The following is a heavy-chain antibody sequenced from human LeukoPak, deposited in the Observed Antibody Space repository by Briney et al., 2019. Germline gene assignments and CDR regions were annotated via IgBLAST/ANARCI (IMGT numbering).Heavy chain of an antibody. Sequence: PSETLSLTCTVSGYSLSSGYYWGWTRPPPGTGLEWIGRIHHSGSTHKNTSLQSRVAIPVDTSKKQFSLKLSSVTAADTAVYYCARLRDGYTWDYWGQGTLVTVSS. CDR1: GYSLSSGYY. CDR3: ARLRDGYTWDY. CDR2: IHHSGST. V-gene: IGHV4-38-2*02. D-gene: IGHD5-24*01. J-gene: IGHJ4*02.